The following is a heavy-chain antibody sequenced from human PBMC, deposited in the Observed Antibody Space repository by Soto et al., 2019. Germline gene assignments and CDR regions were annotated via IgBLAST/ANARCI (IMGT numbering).Heavy chain of an antibody. CDR2: MNAKSGGS. V-gene: IGHV1-8*01. CDR1: GYTFSDFD. CDR3: ARGNPFNYAGFDV. D-gene: IGHD3-16*01. J-gene: IGHJ6*02. Sequence: QAHLEQSGAEVERPGASVKVSCKASGYTFSDFDINWLRQASGQGPEWMGWMNAKSGGSFFAQRFQGKFNMTWDTSLSTAYMEVGSLTSDDTAMYYCARGNPFNYAGFDVWGQGTTVAVSS.